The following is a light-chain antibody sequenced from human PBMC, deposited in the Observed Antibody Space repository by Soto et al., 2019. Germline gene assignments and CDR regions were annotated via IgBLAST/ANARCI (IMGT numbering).Light chain of an antibody. CDR1: QSVSSN. CDR2: GAS. V-gene: IGKV3-15*01. CDR3: QQYNNWRPLT. Sequence: EIVMTQYPATLSVSPGERATLSCRASQSVSSNLAGYQQKPGQAPRLLIYGASTMDTGIPARFSGSGTGTEFTLTISRRQSEDFAVYYCQQYNNWRPLTFGGGTKVEIK. J-gene: IGKJ4*02.